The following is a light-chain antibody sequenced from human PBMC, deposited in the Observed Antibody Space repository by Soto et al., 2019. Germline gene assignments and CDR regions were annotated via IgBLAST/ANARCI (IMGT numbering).Light chain of an antibody. Sequence: QSALTQPPSASGSPGQSVTISCTGTSSDVCGYNYVSWYQQHPGKAPRLVIYEVTKRPSGVPDRFSGSKSGNTASLTVSGLQADDEADYYCSSFSGFSTVFGTGTKVTVL. CDR1: SSDVCGYNY. J-gene: IGLJ1*01. CDR2: EVT. V-gene: IGLV2-8*01. CDR3: SSFSGFSTV.